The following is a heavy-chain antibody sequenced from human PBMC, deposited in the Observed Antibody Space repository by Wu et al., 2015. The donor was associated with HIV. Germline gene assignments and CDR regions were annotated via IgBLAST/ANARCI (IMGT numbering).Heavy chain of an antibody. CDR1: GYTFTSYG. V-gene: IGHV1-18*01. J-gene: IGHJ6*02. Sequence: QVQLVQSGAEVKKPGASVKVSCKASGYTFTSYGISWVRQAPGQGLEWMGWISAYNGNTNYAQKLQGRVTMTTDTSTSTAYMELRSLRSDDTAVYYCAREEGIVGATVYIGYYYYGMDVWGQGTTVTVSS. CDR3: AREEGIVGATVYIGYYYYGMDV. D-gene: IGHD1-26*01. CDR2: ISAYNGNT.